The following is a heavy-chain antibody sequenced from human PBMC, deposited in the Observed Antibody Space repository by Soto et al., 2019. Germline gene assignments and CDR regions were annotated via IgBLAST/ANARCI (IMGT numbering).Heavy chain of an antibody. J-gene: IGHJ6*02. CDR2: IWYDGSNK. Sequence: GGSLRLSCAASGFTFSSYGMHWVRQAPGKGLEWVAVIWYDGSNKYYADTVKGRFTISRDNSKNTLYLQMNSLRAEYTAVYYFAREVGYSSSRSNYYYGMDVWGQGTTVTVSS. CDR3: AREVGYSSSRSNYYYGMDV. CDR1: GFTFSSYG. D-gene: IGHD6-6*01. V-gene: IGHV3-33*01.